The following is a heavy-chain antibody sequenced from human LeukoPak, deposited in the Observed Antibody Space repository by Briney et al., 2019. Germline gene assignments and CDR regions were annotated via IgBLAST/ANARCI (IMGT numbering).Heavy chain of an antibody. CDR1: GFTFSTYA. D-gene: IGHD3-22*01. Sequence: PGGSLRLSCAASGFTFSTYAMSWVRQAPGKGPEWLSAISNSGGSTYSADSAKGRFTISRDNSKNTLYLQMNSLRAEDTAVYYCAKDGPTYYYDSSGYIDYWGQGTLVTVSS. V-gene: IGHV3-23*01. CDR2: ISNSGGST. CDR3: AKDGPTYYYDSSGYIDY. J-gene: IGHJ4*02.